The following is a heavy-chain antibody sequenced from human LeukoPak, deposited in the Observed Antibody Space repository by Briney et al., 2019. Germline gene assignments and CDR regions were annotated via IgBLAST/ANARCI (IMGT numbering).Heavy chain of an antibody. CDR1: GYTFTSYD. CDR2: MNPNSGST. Sequence: GASVKVSCKASGYTFTSYDINWVRQATGQGLEWMGWMNPNSGSTGYAQKFQGRVTMTRNTSISTAYMELSSLRFEDTAVYYCARGSGCSGGSCSYYYFDYWGQGTLVTVSS. D-gene: IGHD2-15*01. V-gene: IGHV1-8*01. J-gene: IGHJ4*02. CDR3: ARGSGCSGGSCSYYYFDY.